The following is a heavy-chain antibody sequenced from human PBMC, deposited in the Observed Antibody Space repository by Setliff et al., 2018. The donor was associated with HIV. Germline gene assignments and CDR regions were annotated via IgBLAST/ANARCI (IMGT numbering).Heavy chain of an antibody. CDR1: GFTFSDYY. D-gene: IGHD2-15*01. V-gene: IGHV3-11*06. CDR3: ARAGVVEGYYYYYYMDV. Sequence: GGSLRLSCAASGFTFSDYYMSWIRQAPGKGLKWVSYISSSSTYTFYADSVKGRFTISRDNAKNSLYLQMNSLRAEDTAVYYCARAGVVEGYYYYYYMDVWGKGTTVTVSS. CDR2: ISSSSTYT. J-gene: IGHJ6*03.